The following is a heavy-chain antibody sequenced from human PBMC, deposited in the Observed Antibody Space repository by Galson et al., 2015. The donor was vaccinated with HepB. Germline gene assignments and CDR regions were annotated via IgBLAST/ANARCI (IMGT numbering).Heavy chain of an antibody. CDR2: ISSSGSTI. V-gene: IGHV3-11*01. CDR3: AREYYYYYMDV. CDR1: GFTFSNYY. Sequence: SLRLSCAASGFTFSNYYMSWIRQAPGKGLEWVSYISSSGSTIYYADSVKGRFTISRDNTKNSLYLQMNSLRAEDTAVYYCAREYYYYYMDVWGKGTTVTVSS. J-gene: IGHJ6*03.